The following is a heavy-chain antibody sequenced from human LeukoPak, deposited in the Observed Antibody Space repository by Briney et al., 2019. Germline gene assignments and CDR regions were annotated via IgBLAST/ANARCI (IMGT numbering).Heavy chain of an antibody. CDR1: GGSISSYY. V-gene: IGHV4-59*01. D-gene: IGHD3-3*01. J-gene: IGHJ6*02. CDR3: ARVGGYDFWSGYRTDYYYYGMDV. CDR2: IYYSRST. Sequence: PSETLSLTCTVSGGSISSYYWSWIRQPPGKGLEWIGYIYYSRSTNYNPSLKSRVTISVDTSKNQFSLKLSSVTAADTAVYYCARVGGYDFWSGYRTDYYYYGMDVWGQGTTVTVSS.